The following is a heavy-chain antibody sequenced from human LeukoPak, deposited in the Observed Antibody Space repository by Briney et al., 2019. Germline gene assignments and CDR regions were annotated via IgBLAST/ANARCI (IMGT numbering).Heavy chain of an antibody. CDR2: INHSGST. D-gene: IGHD6-19*01. CDR1: GGSFSGYY. V-gene: IGHV4-34*01. Sequence: PSETLSLTCAVYGGSFSGYYWSWIRQPPGKGLEWIGEINHSGSTNYNPSLKSRVTISVDTSKNQFSLKLSSVTAADTAVYYCARGRKQWLVHRYWGQGTLVTVSS. J-gene: IGHJ4*02. CDR3: ARGRKQWLVHRY.